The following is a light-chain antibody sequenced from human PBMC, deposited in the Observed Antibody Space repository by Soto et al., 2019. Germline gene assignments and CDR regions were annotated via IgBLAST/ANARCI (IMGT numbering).Light chain of an antibody. V-gene: IGKV3-20*01. CDR2: GAS. CDR1: QTIRSNY. CDR3: QQYGSSPWT. Sequence: ETVLTQSPGTLSLSPGERATLSCRASQTIRSNYLAWYRQTPGQAPSLLIYGASNRATGIADRFSGSGSGTDFTLIISRLEHEDFALYYCQQYGSSPWTFGQGTKVEIK. J-gene: IGKJ1*01.